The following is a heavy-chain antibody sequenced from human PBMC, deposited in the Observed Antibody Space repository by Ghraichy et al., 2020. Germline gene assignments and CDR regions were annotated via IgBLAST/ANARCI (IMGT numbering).Heavy chain of an antibody. V-gene: IGHV3-33*01. D-gene: IGHD3-10*01. CDR1: GFTFSPYA. Sequence: ALNISCAASGFTFSPYAMHWVRQAPGKGLEWVAVIRFDGSNKYYADSVKGRFTISRDNSKNTLYLQMDSLRAEDTAVYYCARDRGYYVSGTYDPDYWGQGTLVTVSS. CDR2: IRFDGSNK. CDR3: ARDRGYYVSGTYDPDY. J-gene: IGHJ4*02.